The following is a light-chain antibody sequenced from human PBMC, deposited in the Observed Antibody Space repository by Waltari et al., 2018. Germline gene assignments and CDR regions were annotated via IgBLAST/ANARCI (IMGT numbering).Light chain of an antibody. CDR1: SSDVGTYDY. Sequence: QSALTQPASVSGSPGQSITISCTGTSSDVGTYDYVSWYQQHPGKAPKLMIYDVTKRPSVMANRFAGSKSGNTASLTISGLQAEDEADYYCSSYTTSSTVYVFGTGTKVTVL. J-gene: IGLJ1*01. CDR2: DVT. CDR3: SSYTTSSTVYV. V-gene: IGLV2-14*03.